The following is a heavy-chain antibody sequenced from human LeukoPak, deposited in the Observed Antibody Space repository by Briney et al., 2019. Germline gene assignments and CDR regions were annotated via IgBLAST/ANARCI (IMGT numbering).Heavy chain of an antibody. J-gene: IGHJ4*02. CDR1: GFTFSSYA. D-gene: IGHD6-19*01. CDR2: INHSGST. CDR3: ARFVPGGWYGNY. Sequence: GSLRLSCAASGFTFSSYAMSWIRQPPGKGLEWIGEINHSGSTNYNPSLKSRVTISVDTSKNQFSLKLSSVTAADTAVYYCARFVPGGWYGNYWGQGTLVTVSS. V-gene: IGHV4-34*01.